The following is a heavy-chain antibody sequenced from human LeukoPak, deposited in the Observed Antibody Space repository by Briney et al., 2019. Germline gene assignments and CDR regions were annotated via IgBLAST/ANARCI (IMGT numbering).Heavy chain of an antibody. CDR2: IWYDGSNK. D-gene: IGHD3-22*01. CDR1: GFTFSSYG. Sequence: GRSLRLSCAASGFTFSSYGMHWVRQAPGKGLEWVAIIWYDGSNKYYADSVKGRFTISRDNSKNTLYLQMNSLRAGDTAVYYCVRGGSSGYWSLTDFDYWGQGTLVTVSS. J-gene: IGHJ4*02. CDR3: VRGGSSGYWSLTDFDY. V-gene: IGHV3-33*01.